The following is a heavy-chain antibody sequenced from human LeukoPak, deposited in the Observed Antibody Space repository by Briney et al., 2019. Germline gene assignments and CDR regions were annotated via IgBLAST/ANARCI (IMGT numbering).Heavy chain of an antibody. V-gene: IGHV4-30-2*01. CDR2: IYHSGST. J-gene: IGHJ4*02. CDR3: ARGYSNPRGYFDY. CDR1: GGSISSGGYS. D-gene: IGHD4-11*01. Sequence: SETLSLTCAVSGGSISSGGYSWSWIRQPPGKGLEWIGYIYHSGSTNYNPSLKSRVTISVDTSKNQFSLKLSSVTAADTAVYYCARGYSNPRGYFDYWGQGTLVTVSS.